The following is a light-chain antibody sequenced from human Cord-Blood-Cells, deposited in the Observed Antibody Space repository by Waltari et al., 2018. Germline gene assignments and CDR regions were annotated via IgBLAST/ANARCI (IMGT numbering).Light chain of an antibody. CDR1: QNINSY. Sequence: DIQMTQSPSSLSASVGDRDTITCRASQNINSYLHWYQQKPGKAPKVLIYGASSLQSGVPSRFSGSGSGTDFTLTISSLQPEDFATYYCQQSYSTPLTFGRGTKVEIK. J-gene: IGKJ4*01. V-gene: IGKV1-39*01. CDR2: GAS. CDR3: QQSYSTPLT.